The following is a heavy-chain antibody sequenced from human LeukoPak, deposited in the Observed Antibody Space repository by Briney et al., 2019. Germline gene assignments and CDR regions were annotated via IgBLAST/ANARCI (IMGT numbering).Heavy chain of an antibody. CDR3: KSGGAAPGSFDN. CDR1: GFTFSDYW. V-gene: IGHV3-7*01. D-gene: IGHD6-13*01. Sequence: GSLRLSCAASGFTFSDYWMSWMRQAPGKGLEWVANIKYDGDEEYYVDSVKGRFTISRDNAKNSLYLQLNSLRVEDTAVYYCKSGGAAPGSFDNWGQGTLVTVSS. CDR2: IKYDGDEE. J-gene: IGHJ4*02.